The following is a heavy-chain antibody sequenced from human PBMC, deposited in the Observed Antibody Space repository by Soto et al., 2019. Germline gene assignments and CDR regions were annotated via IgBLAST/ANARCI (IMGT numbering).Heavy chain of an antibody. CDR1: GGSISSYY. CDR3: ASSPNYPDAFDI. J-gene: IGHJ3*02. V-gene: IGHV4-59*01. Sequence: SETLSLTCTVSGGSISSYYWSWIRQPPGKGLEWIGYIYYSGSTNYNPSLKSRVTISVDTSKNQFSLKLSSVTAADTAVYYCASSPNYPDAFDIWGQGTMVTVSS. D-gene: IGHD4-4*01. CDR2: IYYSGST.